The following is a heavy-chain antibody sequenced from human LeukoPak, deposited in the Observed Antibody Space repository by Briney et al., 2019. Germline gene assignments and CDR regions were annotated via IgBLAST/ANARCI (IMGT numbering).Heavy chain of an antibody. V-gene: IGHV5-51*01. CDR2: IYPGDSDT. D-gene: IGHD3-3*01. CDR3: PKPHEYDFWSGSSYSFDY. CDR1: GYSFTSYW. Sequence: GESLKISCKGSGYSFTSYWIGWVRQMPGKGLEWMGIIYPGDSDTRYSPSFQGQVTISADKSISTAYLQWSSLKASDTAMYYCPKPHEYDFWSGSSYSFDYWGREPWSPSPQ. J-gene: IGHJ4*02.